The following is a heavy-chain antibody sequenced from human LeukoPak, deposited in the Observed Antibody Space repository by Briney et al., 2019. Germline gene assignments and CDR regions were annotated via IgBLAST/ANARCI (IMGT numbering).Heavy chain of an antibody. J-gene: IGHJ4*02. Sequence: SVKVSCKASGGTFSSSAISWVRQAPGQGLEWMGGIIPIFGTANYAQKFQGRVTITADESTSTAYMELSSLRSEDTAVYYCAREYYGSGSYNYWGQGTRVTVSS. D-gene: IGHD3-10*01. CDR2: IIPIFGTA. CDR1: GGTFSSSA. V-gene: IGHV1-69*13. CDR3: AREYYGSGSYNY.